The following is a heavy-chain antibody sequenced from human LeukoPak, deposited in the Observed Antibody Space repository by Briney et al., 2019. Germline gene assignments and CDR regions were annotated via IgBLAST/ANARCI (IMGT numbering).Heavy chain of an antibody. J-gene: IGHJ4*02. V-gene: IGHV4-34*01. CDR3: ARGGGGVLRYFALPVDY. CDR2: INHSGST. Sequence: SETLSPTCAVYGGSFSGYYWSWIRQPPGKGLEWIGEINHSGSTNYNPSLKSRVTISVDTSKNQFSLKLSSVTAADTAVYYCARGGGGVLRYFALPVDYWGQGTLVTVSS. D-gene: IGHD3-9*01. CDR1: GGSFSGYY.